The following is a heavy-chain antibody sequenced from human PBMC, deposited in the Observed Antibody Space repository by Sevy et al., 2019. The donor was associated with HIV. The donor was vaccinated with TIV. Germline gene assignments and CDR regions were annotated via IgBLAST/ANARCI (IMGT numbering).Heavy chain of an antibody. V-gene: IGHV3-72*01. CDR1: GFTFSDHY. J-gene: IGHJ4*02. CDR2: TRNKADGYTT. D-gene: IGHD6-13*01. CDR3: ATHAGIAAAGRVFDY. Sequence: GGSLRLSCVASGFTFSDHYMEWVRQAPGKGLEWVGRTRNKADGYTTEYAASVKGRFTISREKSKNSLYVQMNSLKAEDTAVYYCATHAGIAAAGRVFDYWGQGTLVTVSS.